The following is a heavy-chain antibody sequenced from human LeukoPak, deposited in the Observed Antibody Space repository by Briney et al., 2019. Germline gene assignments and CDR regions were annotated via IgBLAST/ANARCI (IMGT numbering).Heavy chain of an antibody. CDR1: GFTFSNYG. CDR2: ISHDGSNK. CDR3: ARDLLLWFGELSGDSDY. V-gene: IGHV3-30*03. J-gene: IGHJ4*02. D-gene: IGHD3-10*01. Sequence: PGRSLRLSCAASGFTFSNYGMHWVRQAPGKGLEWVALISHDGSNKYYADSVKGRFTISRDNSKNTLHLQMNSLRAEDTAVYYCARDLLLWFGELSGDSDYWGQGTLVTVSS.